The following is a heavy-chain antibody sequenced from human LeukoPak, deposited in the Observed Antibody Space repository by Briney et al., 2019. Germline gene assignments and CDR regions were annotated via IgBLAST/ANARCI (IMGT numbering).Heavy chain of an antibody. CDR1: GFTFSSYS. J-gene: IGHJ6*04. V-gene: IGHV3-21*01. Sequence: GGSLRLSCAASGFTFSSYSMNWVRQAPGKGLEWVSSISSSSSYIYYADSVKGRFTISRDNAKNSLYLQMNSVRAEDTAVYYCARGLYGSGTKRSYGMDVWGKGTTVTVSS. CDR2: ISSSSSYI. D-gene: IGHD3-10*01. CDR3: ARGLYGSGTKRSYGMDV.